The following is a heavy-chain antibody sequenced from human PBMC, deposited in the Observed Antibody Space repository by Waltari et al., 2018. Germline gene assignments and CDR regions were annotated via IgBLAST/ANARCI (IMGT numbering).Heavy chain of an antibody. CDR2: IIPIFGTT. J-gene: IGHJ6*02. CDR3: ARSIVGTNYGMDV. D-gene: IGHD1-26*01. V-gene: IGHV1-69*01. CDR1: GGTFSSYA. Sequence: QVQLVPSGAEVKKPGASVKVSCKASGGTFSSYAIRWVRPAPGQGLEWMGGIIPIFGTTNYAQKFQGRVTITADESTSTAYMELSSLRSEDTAVYYCARSIVGTNYGMDVWGQGTTVTVSS.